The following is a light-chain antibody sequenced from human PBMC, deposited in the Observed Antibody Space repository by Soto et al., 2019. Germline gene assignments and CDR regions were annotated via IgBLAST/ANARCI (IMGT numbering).Light chain of an antibody. CDR2: DAS. CDR1: QSVSSN. CDR3: QQYHNWPIT. J-gene: IGKJ5*01. Sequence: EIVMTQSPATLSVSPGERATLSCRASQSVSSNLAWHQQKPGQAPRILMYDASTRATGIPARFSGSGSGTDFNLTISSLQSEDFAVYYCQQYHNWPITFGQGTRLEI. V-gene: IGKV3-15*01.